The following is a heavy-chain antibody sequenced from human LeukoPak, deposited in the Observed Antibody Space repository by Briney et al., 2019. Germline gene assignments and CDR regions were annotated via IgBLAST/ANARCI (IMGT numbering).Heavy chain of an antibody. CDR2: IYSSGST. CDR1: AASITGYY. J-gene: IGHJ4*02. CDR3: ARFAVAGTRYFDY. Sequence: SETLSLTCSVSAASITGYYWSWIRQPAGKGLEWIGRIYSSGSTNYNPSLKSRVTISLDTSKNQFSLKLSSVTAADTAVYYCARFAVAGTRYFDYWGQGTLVTVSS. V-gene: IGHV4-4*07. D-gene: IGHD6-19*01.